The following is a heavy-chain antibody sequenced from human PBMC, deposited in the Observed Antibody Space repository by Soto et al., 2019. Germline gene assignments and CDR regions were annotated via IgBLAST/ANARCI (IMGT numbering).Heavy chain of an antibody. Sequence: QLQLQESGPGLVKPSETLSLTCTVSGGSISSSSYYWGWIRQPPGKGLEWIGSIYYSGSTYYNPSLKSRVTISVDTSKNQFSLKLSSVTAADTAVYYCARHGGDPYSSLRSPNYYFDYWGQGTLVTVSS. D-gene: IGHD6-13*01. J-gene: IGHJ4*02. CDR1: GGSISSSSYY. CDR2: IYYSGST. V-gene: IGHV4-39*01. CDR3: ARHGGDPYSSLRSPNYYFDY.